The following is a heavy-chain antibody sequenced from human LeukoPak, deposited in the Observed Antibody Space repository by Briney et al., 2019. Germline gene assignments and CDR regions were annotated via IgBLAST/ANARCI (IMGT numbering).Heavy chain of an antibody. J-gene: IGHJ4*02. Sequence: GGSLRLSCAASGFTVSSNYMSWVRQAPGKGLEWVSVIYSGGSTYYADSVKGRFTISRDNSKNTLYLQMNSLRAEDTAVYYCARVMKCGGDCYSVYFDYWGQGTLVTVSS. D-gene: IGHD2-21*01. V-gene: IGHV3-53*01. CDR1: GFTVSSNY. CDR2: IYSGGST. CDR3: ARVMKCGGDCYSVYFDY.